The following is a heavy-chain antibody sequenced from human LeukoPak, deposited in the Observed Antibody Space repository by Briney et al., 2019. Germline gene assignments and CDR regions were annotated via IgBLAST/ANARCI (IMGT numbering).Heavy chain of an antibody. CDR1: GGTFSSYA. D-gene: IGHD2-2*01. J-gene: IGHJ4*02. CDR3: ARNTLGYCSSTTCPWRSYFHF. CDR2: IIPIFGTA. V-gene: IGHV1-69*13. Sequence: SVEVSCKASGGTFSSYAISWVRQAPGQGLEWMGGIIPIFGTANYAQKFQGRVTITADESTSTAYMELSSLRSEDTAMYYCARNTLGYCSSTTCPWRSYFHFWAQGTLVTVSS.